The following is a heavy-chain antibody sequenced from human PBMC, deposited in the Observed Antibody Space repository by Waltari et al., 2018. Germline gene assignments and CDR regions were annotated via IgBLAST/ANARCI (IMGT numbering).Heavy chain of an antibody. Sequence: QVQLQESGPGLVKPSETRSLTCAVSGYSISSGYYWGWIRQPPGKGLEWIGSIYHSGSTYYKPARKSRVTISVDTSKTQFYLRLRSVTAADRAVYYCARDGYSSSWRGVDYWGQGTLVTVSS. J-gene: IGHJ4*02. CDR3: ARDGYSSSWRGVDY. V-gene: IGHV4-38-2*02. D-gene: IGHD6-13*01. CDR1: GYSISSGYY. CDR2: IYHSGST.